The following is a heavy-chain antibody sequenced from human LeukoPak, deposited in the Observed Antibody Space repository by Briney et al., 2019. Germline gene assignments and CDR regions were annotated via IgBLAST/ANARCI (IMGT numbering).Heavy chain of an antibody. Sequence: PGGSLRLSCAASGFTFSSYAMSWVRQAPGKGLEWVSAISGSGGSTYYADSVKGRFTISRDNSKNTLYLQMNSLRAEDTAVYYCAKDVTYYYDSSGWTDYWGQGTLVTVSS. V-gene: IGHV3-23*01. CDR3: AKDVTYYYDSSGWTDY. J-gene: IGHJ4*02. CDR2: ISGSGGST. D-gene: IGHD3-22*01. CDR1: GFTFSSYA.